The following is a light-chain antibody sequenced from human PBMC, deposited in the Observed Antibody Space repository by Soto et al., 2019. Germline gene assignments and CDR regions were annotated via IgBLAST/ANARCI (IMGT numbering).Light chain of an antibody. J-gene: IGKJ4*01. CDR2: EVS. CDR3: MQTIQLPLT. CDR1: QSLLHSDGKTY. V-gene: IGKV2D-29*01. Sequence: DIVITQTPLSLSVTPGQPASISCKSSQSLLHSDGKTYLYWYLQKPGQPPQLLIYEVSKRFPGVPNRFSSSGSETDFPLKISRVEAEDVRVYYYMQTIQLPLTLGGGTKLDSK.